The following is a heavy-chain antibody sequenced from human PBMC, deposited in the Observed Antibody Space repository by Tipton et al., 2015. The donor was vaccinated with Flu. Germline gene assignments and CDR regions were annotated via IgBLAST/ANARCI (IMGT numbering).Heavy chain of an antibody. CDR3: VRLYCSGGSCYSGYVYNYYNMDV. J-gene: IGHJ6*02. Sequence: QLVQSGAEVKKPGESLKISCKASGYSFTIHWIAWVRQMPGKGLEWMGIIYPGDSDTRYSPSLQGQVTISADQSISSAYLQWSSLKASDTAMYYCVRLYCSGGSCYSGYVYNYYNMDVWGQGTTVTVSS. CDR2: IYPGDSDT. V-gene: IGHV5-51*03. CDR1: GYSFTIHW. D-gene: IGHD2-15*01.